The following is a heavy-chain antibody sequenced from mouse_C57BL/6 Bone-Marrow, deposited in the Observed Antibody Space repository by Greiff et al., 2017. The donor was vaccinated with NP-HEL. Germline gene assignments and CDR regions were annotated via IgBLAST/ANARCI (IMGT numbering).Heavy chain of an antibody. CDR1: GYTFTSYW. Sequence: VQLQQPGAELVKPGASVKLSCKASGYTFTSYWMQWVKQRPGQGLEWIGEIDPSDSYTNYNQKFKGKATLTVDTSSSTAYMQLSSLTSEDSAVYYCARRLYGSSYNWYFDVWGTGTTVTVSS. J-gene: IGHJ1*03. CDR3: ARRLYGSSYNWYFDV. V-gene: IGHV1-50*01. CDR2: IDPSDSYT. D-gene: IGHD1-1*01.